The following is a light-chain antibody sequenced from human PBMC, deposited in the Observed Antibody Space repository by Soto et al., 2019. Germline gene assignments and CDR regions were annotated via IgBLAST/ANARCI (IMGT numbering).Light chain of an antibody. V-gene: IGKV3-15*01. CDR2: GAS. CDR3: QQYNSYSLT. Sequence: EIVMTHSPATLSVSPGERATLSCRASQSVSSNLAWYQQKPGQAPRLLIYGASTRATGIPARFSGSGSGTEFTLTISSLQPDDFATYYCQQYNSYSLTFGGGTKVDIK. J-gene: IGKJ4*01. CDR1: QSVSSN.